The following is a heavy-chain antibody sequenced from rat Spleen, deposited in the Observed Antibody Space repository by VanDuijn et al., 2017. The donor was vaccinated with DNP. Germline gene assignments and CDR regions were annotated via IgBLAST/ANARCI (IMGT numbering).Heavy chain of an antibody. J-gene: IGHJ4*01. V-gene: IGHV5-27*01. CDR1: GFTFSNYD. CDR2: ISTSGGST. CDR3: TKIAAGAMDA. D-gene: IGHD1-2*01. Sequence: EVQLVESGGGLVQPGRSLKLSCAASGFTFSNYDMAWVRQAPTKGLEWVASISTSGGSTYYRDSVKGRFTVSRDNAKSTLYRQMDSLRSEDTATYFCTKIAAGAMDAWGQGTSVTVSS.